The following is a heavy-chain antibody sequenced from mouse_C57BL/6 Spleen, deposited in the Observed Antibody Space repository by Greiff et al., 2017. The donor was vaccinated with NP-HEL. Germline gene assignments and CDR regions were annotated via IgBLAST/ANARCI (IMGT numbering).Heavy chain of an antibody. CDR1: GYTFTSYW. CDR3: ARGRIYYYGSSYDYYAMDY. J-gene: IGHJ4*01. CDR2: IHPNSGST. D-gene: IGHD1-1*01. Sequence: QVQLQQPGAELVKPGASVKLSCKASGYTFTSYWMHWVKQRPGQGLEWIGMIHPNSGSTNYNEKFKSKATLTVDQSSSTAYMQLSSLTSEDSAVYYCARGRIYYYGSSYDYYAMDYWGQGTSVTVSS. V-gene: IGHV1-64*01.